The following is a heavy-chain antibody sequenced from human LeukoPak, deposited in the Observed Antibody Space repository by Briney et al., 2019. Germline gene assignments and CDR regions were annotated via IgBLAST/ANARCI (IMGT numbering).Heavy chain of an antibody. CDR3: AKDRLLNCRGDCYIFDY. CDR1: GFTLRSYV. V-gene: IGHV3-23*01. Sequence: GGSLRLSCVASGFTLRSYVMNWVRQTPGKGLEWVSSISGSGDSTFYADSVKGRFSISRDNSKNTLYLQVNGLRTEDTAVYYCAKDRLLNCRGDCYIFDYWGQGTLVTVSS. J-gene: IGHJ4*02. CDR2: ISGSGDST. D-gene: IGHD2-21*02.